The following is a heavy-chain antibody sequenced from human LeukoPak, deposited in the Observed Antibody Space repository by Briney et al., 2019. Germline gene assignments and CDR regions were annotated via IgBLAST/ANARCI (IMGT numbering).Heavy chain of an antibody. CDR1: GGSISTYY. CDR2: IYYSGNT. D-gene: IGHD4/OR15-4a*01. J-gene: IGHJ4*02. V-gene: IGHV4-59*01. Sequence: NPSETLSLTCTVSGGSISTYYWSWIRQPPGKGLEWIGYIYYSGNTNYNPSLKSRVTISVDTSKNQFSLKLSSVTAADTAVYYCARAGRGVLSNFDYWGQGTLVTVSS. CDR3: ARAGRGVLSNFDY.